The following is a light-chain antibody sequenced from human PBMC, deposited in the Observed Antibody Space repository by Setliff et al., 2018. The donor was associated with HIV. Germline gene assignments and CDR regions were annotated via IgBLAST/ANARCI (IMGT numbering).Light chain of an antibody. Sequence: QSALTQPASVSGSPGQSITISCTGTSSNVGGFNYVSWYQQHPGKAPKLMIYGVTARPSGVSNRFSGSKSGNTASLTISGLQAEDEADYYCCSYTSRNTDVFGTGTKVTVL. V-gene: IGLV2-14*01. J-gene: IGLJ1*01. CDR1: SSNVGGFNY. CDR3: CSYTSRNTDV. CDR2: GVT.